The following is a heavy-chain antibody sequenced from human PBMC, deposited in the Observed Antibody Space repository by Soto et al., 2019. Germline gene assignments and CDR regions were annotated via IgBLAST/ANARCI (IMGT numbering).Heavy chain of an antibody. CDR3: ARVTSSWGLVSHFDY. CDR2: IYYSGST. D-gene: IGHD6-13*01. Sequence: SETLSLTCTVSGGSISSGDYYWSWIRQPPGKGLECVGYIYYSGSTNYNPSLKSRVTISVDTSKNQFSLKLSSVTAADTAVYYCARVTSSWGLVSHFDYWGQGTLVTVSS. CDR1: GGSISSGDYY. J-gene: IGHJ4*02. V-gene: IGHV4-61*08.